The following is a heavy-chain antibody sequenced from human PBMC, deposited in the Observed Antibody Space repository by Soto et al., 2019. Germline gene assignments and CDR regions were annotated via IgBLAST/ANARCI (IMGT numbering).Heavy chain of an antibody. CDR3: AHPRGYGVFDAYDT. D-gene: IGHD1-1*01. CDR1: GFTFSTYA. Sequence: GSLRLSCEASGFTFSTYAMSWVRQAPGKGLEWVSALTPSGGETFYADSVKGRFTISRDNSMNALYLQMNSLRIEDTAVYYCAHPRGYGVFDAYDTWGQGTMVTVSS. CDR2: LTPSGGET. J-gene: IGHJ3*02. V-gene: IGHV3-23*01.